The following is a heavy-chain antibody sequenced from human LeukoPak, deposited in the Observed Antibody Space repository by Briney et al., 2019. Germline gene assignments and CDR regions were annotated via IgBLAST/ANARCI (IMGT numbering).Heavy chain of an antibody. CDR3: ARDSRYSDTSGYYYSHYYMDV. Sequence: SETLSLTCTVSGGSISSGDYYWSWIRQPPGKGLEWIGYIYYSGSTYYNPSLKSRVTISVDTSKNQFSLQLSSVTAADTAVYYCARDSRYSDTSGYYYSHYYMDVWGKGTTVTVSS. CDR1: GGSISSGDYY. D-gene: IGHD3-22*01. J-gene: IGHJ6*03. V-gene: IGHV4-30-4*02. CDR2: IYYSGST.